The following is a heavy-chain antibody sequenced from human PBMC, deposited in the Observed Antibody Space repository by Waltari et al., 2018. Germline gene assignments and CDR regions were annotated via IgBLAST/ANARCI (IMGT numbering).Heavy chain of an antibody. V-gene: IGHV3-53*01. J-gene: IGHJ4*02. Sequence: EVQLVESGGALIQPGGSLRLSCAASGFPVSSHYMNWVRQAPGQGLAWVSVIYTVGSTYDADSVKGRFAISRDTSKNTLSLRMDSLRAEDTAVYYCARGGTIGATHLDFWGQGTLVTVSS. CDR2: IYTVGST. D-gene: IGHD1-26*01. CDR1: GFPVSSHY. CDR3: ARGGTIGATHLDF.